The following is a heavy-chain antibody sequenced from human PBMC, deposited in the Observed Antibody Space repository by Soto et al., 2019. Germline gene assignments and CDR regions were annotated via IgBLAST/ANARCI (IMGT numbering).Heavy chain of an antibody. Sequence: QEQLLQSGAEVRKPGSSVKVSCKASGGTFNNYAVSWVRQAPGQGLEWMGGIIPMFETVNYAQRFQGRLAIAADESTSTAYMELTSLKSEDTAIYFCARGFRTGNYGMDVWGQGTTVTVSS. CDR1: GGTFNNYA. D-gene: IGHD2-21*01. CDR3: ARGFRTGNYGMDV. V-gene: IGHV1-69*01. CDR2: IIPMFETV. J-gene: IGHJ6*02.